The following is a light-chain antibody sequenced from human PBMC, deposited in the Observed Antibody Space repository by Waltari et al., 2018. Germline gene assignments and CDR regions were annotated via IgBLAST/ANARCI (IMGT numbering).Light chain of an antibody. CDR2: GNN. Sequence: SVLAQPPSVSGAPGQRVTISCTGSSSNLGAGYDVHWYQRLPRTAPKLLTVGNNNRPAGAPDRFSGSNSGTSASLAITGRQAEDEADYYCQSYDSSLSGSEVFGTGTKVTVL. J-gene: IGLJ1*01. CDR1: SSNLGAGYD. V-gene: IGLV1-40*01. CDR3: QSYDSSLSGSEV.